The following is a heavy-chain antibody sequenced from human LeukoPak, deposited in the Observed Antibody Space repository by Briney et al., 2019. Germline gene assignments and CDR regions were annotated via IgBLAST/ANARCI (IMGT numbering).Heavy chain of an antibody. D-gene: IGHD3-10*01. J-gene: IGHJ4*02. Sequence: SETLSLTCTVSGYSISSGYYWSWIRQPPGKGLEWIGYIYYSGSTNYNPSLKSRVTISVDTSKNQFSLKLSSVTAADTAVYYCARARGGRDYYGSGTFWPFDYWGQGTLVTVSS. CDR1: GYSISSGYY. V-gene: IGHV4-61*01. CDR2: IYYSGST. CDR3: ARARGGRDYYGSGTFWPFDY.